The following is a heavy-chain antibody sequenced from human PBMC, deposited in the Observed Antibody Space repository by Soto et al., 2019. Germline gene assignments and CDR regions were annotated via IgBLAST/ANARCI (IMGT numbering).Heavy chain of an antibody. D-gene: IGHD6-19*01. CDR1: GFTFNRYS. CDR3: AKGFIAVAVFDY. V-gene: IGHV3-21*02. J-gene: IGHJ4*02. CDR2: VTSSSSSM. Sequence: EVQLVESGGGLVKPGGSLRLSCAASGFTFNRYSMNWVRQAPGKGLEWVSSVTSSSSSMLYADSVKGRFTISRDDAKDSLFLQMNSLRAEDTAVYYCAKGFIAVAVFDYWGQGTLVTVSS.